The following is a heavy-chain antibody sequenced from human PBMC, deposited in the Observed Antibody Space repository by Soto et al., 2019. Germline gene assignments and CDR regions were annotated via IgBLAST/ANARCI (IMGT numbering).Heavy chain of an antibody. Sequence: EGRLLESGGGLIQPGGSLRLSCAASGFTFSSYVMSWVRQAPGTGLEWVSGISGSGTNTYYADSVKGRFTISRDNSKNSLYLQMTSLRAEDTAEYYCAKDNSPYSGYNSFDYWGEGTLVTVSS. J-gene: IGHJ4*02. CDR1: GFTFSSYV. D-gene: IGHD5-12*01. CDR3: AKDNSPYSGYNSFDY. CDR2: ISGSGTNT. V-gene: IGHV3-23*01.